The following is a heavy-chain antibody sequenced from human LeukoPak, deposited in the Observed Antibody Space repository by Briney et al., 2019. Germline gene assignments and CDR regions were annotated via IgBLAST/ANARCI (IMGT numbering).Heavy chain of an antibody. D-gene: IGHD3-22*01. J-gene: IGHJ4*02. Sequence: SETLSLTCTVSGGSISNFWGWIRQPPGKGLEWIGEIHHSGSTNYNPSLKSRVTISEDTSKNQFSLKLSSVTAADTAVYYCASGYYDSSGSVDYWGQGTLVTVSS. CDR3: ASGYYDSSGSVDY. CDR2: IHHSGST. V-gene: IGHV4-34*01. CDR1: GGSISNF.